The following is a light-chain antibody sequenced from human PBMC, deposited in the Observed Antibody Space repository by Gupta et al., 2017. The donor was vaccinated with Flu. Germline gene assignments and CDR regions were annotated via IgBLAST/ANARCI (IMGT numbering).Light chain of an antibody. CDR3: QSFHSSLNIYV. V-gene: IGLV1-40*01. J-gene: IGLJ1*01. CDR1: SSNIGAGYD. CDR2: ANF. Sequence: VLSQPPSVSGVPGQRVTISCTGISSNIGAGYDVHWYQPLPGTDPNHLIYANFDRPSGVPDRFSGTKSGISASLAITGLQAEDEADYYCQSFHSSLNIYVFGTGTNVTVL.